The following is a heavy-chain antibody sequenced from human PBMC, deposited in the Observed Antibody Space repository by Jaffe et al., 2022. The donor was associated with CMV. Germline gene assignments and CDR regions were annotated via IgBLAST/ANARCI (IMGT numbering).Heavy chain of an antibody. CDR1: GGTFSSYA. J-gene: IGHJ6*02. CDR2: IIPIFGTA. Sequence: QVQLVQSGAEVKKPGSSVKVSCKASGGTFSSYAISWVRQAPGQGLEWMGGIIPIFGTANYAQKFQGRVTITADESTSTAYMELSSLRSEDTAVYYCAREDVVVPAAMLYYYYGMDVWGQGTTVTVSS. D-gene: IGHD2-2*01. CDR3: AREDVVVPAAMLYYYYGMDV. V-gene: IGHV1-69*01.